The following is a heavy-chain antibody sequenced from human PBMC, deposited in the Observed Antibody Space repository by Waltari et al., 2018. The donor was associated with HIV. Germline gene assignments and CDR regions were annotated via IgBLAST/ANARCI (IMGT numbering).Heavy chain of an antibody. J-gene: IGHJ4*02. CDR1: GFASSRYS. Sequence: EVQLVESGGGLVQPWGFLSLSWAASGFASSRYSMNWVRQAPGKGLEWVSYISSSRSAMYYADSVKGRFTISRDNAKNSLYLQMNSLRDEDTAVYYCAILSSSGWYQDWGQGTLVIVSS. CDR3: AILSSSGWYQD. V-gene: IGHV3-48*02. CDR2: ISSSRSAM. D-gene: IGHD6-19*01.